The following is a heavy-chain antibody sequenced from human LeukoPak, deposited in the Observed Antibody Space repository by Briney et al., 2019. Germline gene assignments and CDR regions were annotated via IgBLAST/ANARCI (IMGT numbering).Heavy chain of an antibody. V-gene: IGHV4-39*07. CDR1: GGSIRSSYYY. CDR2: INHSGST. J-gene: IGHJ3*02. D-gene: IGHD3-22*01. Sequence: SETLSLTCTVSGGSIRSSYYYWGWIRQPPGKGLEWIGEINHSGSTNYNPSLKSRVTISVDTSKNQFSLKLSSVTAADTAVYYCALYYDSSAFDIWGQGTMVTVSS. CDR3: ALYYDSSAFDI.